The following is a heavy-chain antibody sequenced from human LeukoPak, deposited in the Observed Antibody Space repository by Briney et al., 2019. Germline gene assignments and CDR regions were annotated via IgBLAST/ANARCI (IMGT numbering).Heavy chain of an antibody. V-gene: IGHV3-11*01. J-gene: IGHJ4*02. Sequence: GGSLRLSCAASGFTFSDYYMSWIRQAPGKGLEWISYISSSGDTIFYADSVKGRFTISRDNAKNTLYLQMNSLRAEDTAVYYCAKGIKVVVISTFDYWGQGALVTVSS. D-gene: IGHD3-22*01. CDR3: AKGIKVVVISTFDY. CDR2: ISSSGDTI. CDR1: GFTFSDYY.